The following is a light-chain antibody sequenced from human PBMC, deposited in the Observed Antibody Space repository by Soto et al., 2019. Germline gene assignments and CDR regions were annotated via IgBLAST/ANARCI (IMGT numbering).Light chain of an antibody. V-gene: IGLV1-40*01. CDR2: GDN. CDR1: SSNIGAPYD. J-gene: IGLJ1*01. Sequence: QSVLTQPPSVSGAPGQRVTISCTGSSSNIGAPYDVHWYQHLPGTAPKLLIFGDNNRPSGIPDRFSGSKSGTSATLAISGLQTGDEAVYYCGAWDSSLSACVFGTGTKVTVL. CDR3: GAWDSSLSACV.